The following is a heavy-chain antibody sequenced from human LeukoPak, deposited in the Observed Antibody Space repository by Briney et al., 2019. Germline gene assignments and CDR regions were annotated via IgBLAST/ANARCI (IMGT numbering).Heavy chain of an antibody. CDR1: GGSISRGDYY. D-gene: IGHD5-18*01. CDR2: IYYSGST. CDR3: ARDSAMVLYFDY. V-gene: IGHV4-30-4*01. J-gene: IGHJ4*02. Sequence: SETLSLTCTVSGGSISRGDYYWSWIRQPPGKGLEWIGYIYYSGSTYYNPSLKSRVTISVDTSKNQFSLKLSSVTAANTAVYYCARDSAMVLYFDYWGQGTLVTVSS.